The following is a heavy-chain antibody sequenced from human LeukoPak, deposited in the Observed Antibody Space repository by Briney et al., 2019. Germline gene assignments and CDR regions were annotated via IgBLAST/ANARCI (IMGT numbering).Heavy chain of an antibody. V-gene: IGHV3-20*04. CDR2: ITWNGDTT. CDR3: ARAPHAFDI. Sequence: PGGSLRLXCVASGFTFDDYGMNWVRQAPGKVLEWVSAITWNGDTTYYADSVRGRFTISRDNAKNSLYLQMNSLRAEDTALYFCARAPHAFDIWGQGTMVTVSS. J-gene: IGHJ3*02. CDR1: GFTFDDYG.